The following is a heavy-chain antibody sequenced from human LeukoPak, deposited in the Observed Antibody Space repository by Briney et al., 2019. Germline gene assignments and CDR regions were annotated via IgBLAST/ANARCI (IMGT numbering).Heavy chain of an antibody. D-gene: IGHD5-18*01. CDR1: GGTFSSYA. V-gene: IGHV1-69*04. Sequence: SVKVSCKASGGTFSSYAISWVRQAPGQGLEWMGRIIPILGIANYAQKFQGRVTITADKSTSTAYMELSSLRSEDTAVYYCARDVVDTAMVLVDPRNYYFDYWGQGTLVTVSS. CDR2: IIPILGIA. CDR3: ARDVVDTAMVLVDPRNYYFDY. J-gene: IGHJ4*02.